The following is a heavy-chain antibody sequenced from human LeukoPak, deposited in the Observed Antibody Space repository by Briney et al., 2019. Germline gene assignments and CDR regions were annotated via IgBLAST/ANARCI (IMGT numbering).Heavy chain of an antibody. D-gene: IGHD4-17*01. Sequence: PSETLSLTCAVYGGSFSGYYWSWIRQPPGKGLEWIGEINHSGSTNYNPSLKSRVTISVDTSKNQFSLKLSSVTAADTAVYYCARGYYGDSGGFFDYWGQGTLVTVSS. V-gene: IGHV4-34*01. CDR2: INHSGST. J-gene: IGHJ4*02. CDR3: ARGYYGDSGGFFDY. CDR1: GGSFSGYY.